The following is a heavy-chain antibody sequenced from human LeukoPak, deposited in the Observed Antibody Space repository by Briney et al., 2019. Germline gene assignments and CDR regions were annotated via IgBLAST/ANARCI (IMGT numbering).Heavy chain of an antibody. CDR1: GFTFSTYW. D-gene: IGHD3-9*01. V-gene: IGHV3-74*01. CDR3: ANDMTGPVDS. CDR2: ISTDGNVT. J-gene: IGHJ4*02. Sequence: GGSLRLSCAASGFTFSTYWMHWVRRAPRKGLVWVSRISTDGNVTSYADSVEGRFTISRDIAKNTVYLQMDSLRAEDTAVYHCANDMTGPVDSWGQGTLVSVSS.